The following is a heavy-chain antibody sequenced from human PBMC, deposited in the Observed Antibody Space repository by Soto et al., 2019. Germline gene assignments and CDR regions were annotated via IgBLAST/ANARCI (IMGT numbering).Heavy chain of an antibody. Sequence: XATLSLTCTVSGGSISSYYWSWIRQPPGKGLEWIGYIYYSGSTNYNPSLKSRVTISVDTSKNQFSLKLSSVTAADTAVYYCARQGTYDFWSGYYGRFDPWGQGTLVTVSS. CDR3: ARQGTYDFWSGYYGRFDP. J-gene: IGHJ5*02. V-gene: IGHV4-59*01. CDR1: GGSISSYY. CDR2: IYYSGST. D-gene: IGHD3-3*01.